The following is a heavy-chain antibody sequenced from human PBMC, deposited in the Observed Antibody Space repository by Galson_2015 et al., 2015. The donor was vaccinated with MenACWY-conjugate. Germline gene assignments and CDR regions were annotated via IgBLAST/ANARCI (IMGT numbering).Heavy chain of an antibody. J-gene: IGHJ4*02. CDR3: ARIPTWGSSFGYFYY. CDR1: GGSISRHY. CDR2: IRDTGSL. D-gene: IGHD7-27*01. V-gene: IGHV4-59*08. Sequence: GTLSLTCTVSGGSISRHYWSWFRQPPGKGLEWIAYIRDTGSLKDNPSLKSRVTMSADKSNNQFSLRLISVTAADTAVYYCARIPTWGSSFGYFYYWGQGSLVAVSS.